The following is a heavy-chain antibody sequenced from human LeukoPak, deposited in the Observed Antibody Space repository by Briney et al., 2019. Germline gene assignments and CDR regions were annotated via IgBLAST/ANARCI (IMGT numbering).Heavy chain of an antibody. CDR1: GGSFSDYY. J-gene: IGHJ4*02. V-gene: IGHV4-34*01. Sequence: SETLSLTCAVYGGSFSDYYWSWIRQPPGKGLEWIGEINHSGGTNYNPSLKSRVTISVDTSKNQFSLNLSSVTAADTAMYYCARGGYTYGYGHWGQGNMVTVSS. D-gene: IGHD5-18*01. CDR3: ARGGYTYGYGH. CDR2: INHSGGT.